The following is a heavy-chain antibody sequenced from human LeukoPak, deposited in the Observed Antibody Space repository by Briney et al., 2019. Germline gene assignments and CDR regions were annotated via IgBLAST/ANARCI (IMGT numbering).Heavy chain of an antibody. CDR2: INPNSGNT. Sequence: GASVNVSCKASGYTFTSYDINWLRQATGQRLEWMGWINPNSGNTGYAQKFKGRVTMTRTPSTSTAYLELSSLTSEDTAAYYCATGDSSGHPPPPPAYWGQGTLVTVSS. J-gene: IGHJ4*02. D-gene: IGHD3-22*01. CDR1: GYTFTSYD. CDR3: ATGDSSGHPPPPPAY. V-gene: IGHV1-8*01.